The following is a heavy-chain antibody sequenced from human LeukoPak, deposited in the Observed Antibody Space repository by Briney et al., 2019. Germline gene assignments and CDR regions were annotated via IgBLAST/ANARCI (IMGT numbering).Heavy chain of an antibody. CDR1: GGTFISYA. Sequence: ASVKVSCKASGGTFISYAISWVRQAPGQGLEWMGGIIPIFGTANYAQKFQGRVTITRDTSASTAYMELSSLRSEDTAVYYCARESGPGSFDYWGQGTLVTVSS. J-gene: IGHJ4*02. CDR2: IIPIFGTA. V-gene: IGHV1-69*05. CDR3: ARESGPGSFDY.